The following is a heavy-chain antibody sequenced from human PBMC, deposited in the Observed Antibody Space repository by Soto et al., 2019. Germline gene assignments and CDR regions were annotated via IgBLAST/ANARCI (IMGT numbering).Heavy chain of an antibody. CDR3: ERGGGISAHDDY. V-gene: IGHV4-38-2*01. Sequence: SETLSLTCAVSGYSISSGYYWGWIRQPPGKGLEWIGSVYHSVSPYYNPSLKSRVTISVDTSKNQFSLKLSSVTAADTAVYYCERGGGISAHDDYWGQGTLVTVSS. CDR1: GYSISSGYY. D-gene: IGHD3-16*02. J-gene: IGHJ4*02. CDR2: VYHSVSP.